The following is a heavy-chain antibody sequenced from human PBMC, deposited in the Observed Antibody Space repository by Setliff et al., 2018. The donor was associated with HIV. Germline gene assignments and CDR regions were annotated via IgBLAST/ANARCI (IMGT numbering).Heavy chain of an antibody. CDR2: IYHDGNT. CDR3: ARGQQARYDFLSGLHSYYYYMDV. V-gene: IGHV4-34*01. Sequence: PSETLSLTCAVSGGPFYGYFWTWIRQTPGKGLEWTGDIYHDGNTNYNPSLKSRVTISMDMSRSQFSLHLKSLTAADMAVYYCARGQQARYDFLSGLHSYYYYMDVWDKGATVTVSS. CDR1: GGPFYGYF. J-gene: IGHJ6*03. D-gene: IGHD3-3*01.